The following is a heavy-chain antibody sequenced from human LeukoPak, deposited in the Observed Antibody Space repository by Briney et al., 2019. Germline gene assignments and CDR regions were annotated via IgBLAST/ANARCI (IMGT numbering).Heavy chain of an antibody. CDR1: GGSISSYY. Sequence: SETLSLTCTVSGGSISSYYWSWIRQPPGQGLEWIGYIYYSGSTNYNPSLKSRVTISVDTSKNQFSLKLSSVTAADTAVYYCARAAAYGATKIDYWGQGTLVTVSS. CDR3: ARAAAYGATKIDY. V-gene: IGHV4-59*01. CDR2: IYYSGST. J-gene: IGHJ4*02. D-gene: IGHD4/OR15-4a*01.